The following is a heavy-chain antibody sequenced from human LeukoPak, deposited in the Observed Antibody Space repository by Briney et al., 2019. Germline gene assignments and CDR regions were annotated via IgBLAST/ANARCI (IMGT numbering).Heavy chain of an antibody. J-gene: IGHJ5*02. V-gene: IGHV1-69*01. D-gene: IGHD2-2*01. CDR1: GGTFSSYA. Sequence: SVKVSCKASGGTFSSYAISWVRQAPGQGLEWMGGIIPIIGTANYAQKLQGRVTITADESTSTAYMELSSLRSEDTAVYYCARERGGGNIVVVPAAISGWFDPWGQGTLVTVFS. CDR2: IIPIIGTA. CDR3: ARERGGGNIVVVPAAISGWFDP.